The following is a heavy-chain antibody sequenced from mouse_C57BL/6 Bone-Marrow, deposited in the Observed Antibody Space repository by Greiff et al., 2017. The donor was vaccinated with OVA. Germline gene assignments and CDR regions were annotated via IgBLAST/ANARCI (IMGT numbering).Heavy chain of an antibody. CDR1: GYTFTDYY. Sequence: EVKLQESGPVLVKPGASVKMSCKASGYTFTDYYMNWVKQSHGKSLEWIGVINPYNGGTSYNQKFKGKATLTVDKSSSTAYMELNSLTSEDSAVYYCARFPGFLDYWGQGTTLTVSS. V-gene: IGHV1-19*01. J-gene: IGHJ2*01. CDR2: INPYNGGT. CDR3: ARFPGFLDY.